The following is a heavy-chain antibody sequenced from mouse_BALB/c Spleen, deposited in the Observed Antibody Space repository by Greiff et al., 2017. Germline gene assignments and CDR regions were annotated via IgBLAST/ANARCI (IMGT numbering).Heavy chain of an antibody. CDR3: TRRDFITGYFDV. J-gene: IGHJ1*01. Sequence: EVKLMESGGGLVQPGGSMKLSCVASGFTFSNYWMNWVRQSPEKGLEWVAEIRLKSNNYATHYAESVKGRFTISRDDSKSSVYLQMNNLRAEDTGIYYCTRRDFITGYFDVWGAGTTVTVSS. CDR1: GFTFSNYW. V-gene: IGHV6-6*02. CDR2: IRLKSNNYAT. D-gene: IGHD1-2*01.